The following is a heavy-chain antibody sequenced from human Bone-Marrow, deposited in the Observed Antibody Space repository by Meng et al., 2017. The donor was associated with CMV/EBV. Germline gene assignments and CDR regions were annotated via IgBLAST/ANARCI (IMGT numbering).Heavy chain of an antibody. CDR1: GYTFTSYD. CDR3: ARAKLRFLEWLLMSRYGMDV. D-gene: IGHD3-3*01. J-gene: IGHJ6*02. V-gene: IGHV1-8*01. CDR2: MNPNSGNT. Sequence: ASVKVSCKASGYTFTSYDINWVRQATGQGLEWMGWMNPNSGNTGYAQKFQGRVTMTRNTSISTAYMELSSLRSEDTAVYYCARAKLRFLEWLLMSRYGMDVWGQGTTVPSP.